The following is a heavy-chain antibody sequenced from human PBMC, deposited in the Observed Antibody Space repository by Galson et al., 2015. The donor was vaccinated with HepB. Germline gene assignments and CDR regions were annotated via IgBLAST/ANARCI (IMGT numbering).Heavy chain of an antibody. V-gene: IGHV3-33*01. Sequence: VRQAPGKGLEWVAVIWYDGSNKYYADSVKGRFTISRDNSKNTLYLQMNSLRAEDTAVYYCARDSNSGNYNYYYYYMDVWGKGTTVTVSS. D-gene: IGHD4-11*01. J-gene: IGHJ6*03. CDR2: IWYDGSNK. CDR3: ARDSNSGNYNYYYYYMDV.